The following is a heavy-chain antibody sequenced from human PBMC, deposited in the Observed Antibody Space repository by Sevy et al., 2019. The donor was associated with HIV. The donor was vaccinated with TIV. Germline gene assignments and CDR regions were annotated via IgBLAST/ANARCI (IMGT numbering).Heavy chain of an antibody. J-gene: IGHJ4*02. Sequence: GGSLRLSCAASGFTFSDHGMHWVRQAPGKGLDWLAAISYDGNNRYYADSVKGRFTISRDNSKNTLYLQMDSVRPEDTAVYYCVKEDYGGNLPNYFASWGQGTRVTVSS. CDR3: VKEDYGGNLPNYFAS. V-gene: IGHV3-30*18. CDR1: GFTFSDHG. CDR2: ISYDGNNR. D-gene: IGHD4-17*01.